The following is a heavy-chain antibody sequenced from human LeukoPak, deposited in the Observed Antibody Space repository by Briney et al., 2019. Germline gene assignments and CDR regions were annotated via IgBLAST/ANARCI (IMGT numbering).Heavy chain of an antibody. Sequence: ASVKVSCKASGYTFTSYGINWVRQASGRGLEWMGWMNPNNGKTGYAQKFQGRVTMTRDTSTSTAYMELRGLISEDTAVYYCVRDGEGVAISVNYWFDPWGQGTLVTVSS. CDR3: VRDGEGVAISVNYWFDP. V-gene: IGHV1-8*02. CDR2: MNPNNGKT. J-gene: IGHJ5*02. CDR1: GYTFTSYG. D-gene: IGHD3-10*01.